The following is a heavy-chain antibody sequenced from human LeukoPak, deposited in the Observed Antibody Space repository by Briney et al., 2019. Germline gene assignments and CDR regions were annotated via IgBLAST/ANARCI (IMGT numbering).Heavy chain of an antibody. CDR1: GYTFTGYY. J-gene: IGHJ3*02. V-gene: IGHV1-46*01. CDR2: INPNSGST. D-gene: IGHD4-17*01. Sequence: ASVKVSCKASGYTFTGYYMHWVRQAPGQGLEWMGIINPNSGSTNYAQKFQGRVTMTRDTSTSTAYMELSSLTSEDTAVYYCARDGFYGDYFAFDIWGQGTMVTVSS. CDR3: ARDGFYGDYFAFDI.